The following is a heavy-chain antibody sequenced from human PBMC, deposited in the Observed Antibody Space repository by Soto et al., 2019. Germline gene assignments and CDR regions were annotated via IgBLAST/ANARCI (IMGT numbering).Heavy chain of an antibody. CDR3: AKEISADGYNDAFDI. Sequence: EVQLVESGGSVVQPGRSLRLSCAASGFTFDDYAMHWVRQAPGKGLEWVSGISWNSGSIGYADSVKGRFTISRDHAKNSLYLQMNSLRAEDTALYYCAKEISADGYNDAFDIWGQGTMVTVSS. CDR1: GFTFDDYA. D-gene: IGHD5-12*01. J-gene: IGHJ3*02. V-gene: IGHV3-9*01. CDR2: ISWNSGSI.